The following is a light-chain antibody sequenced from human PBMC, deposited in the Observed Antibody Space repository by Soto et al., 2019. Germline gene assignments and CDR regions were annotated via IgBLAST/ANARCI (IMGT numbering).Light chain of an antibody. CDR1: QSISSY. Sequence: DIQMTQSPSSLSASVGDRVTITCRASQSISSYLNWYQQKPGTAPKLLIYAASSLQSGVPSRFSGSGAGTDFTLTISRLQPEDLATYHGQQSYSTPYTFGQGTKLDIK. CDR2: AAS. J-gene: IGKJ2*01. V-gene: IGKV1-39*01. CDR3: QQSYSTPYT.